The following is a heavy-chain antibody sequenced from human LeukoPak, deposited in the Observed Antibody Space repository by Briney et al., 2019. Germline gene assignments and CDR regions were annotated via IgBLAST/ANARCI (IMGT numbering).Heavy chain of an antibody. Sequence: PGGSLRLSCAASGFTFSSYAMSWVRQAPGKGLEWVSAISGSGGSTYYADSVKGRFTISRDNSKNTLYLQMNSLRAEDTAVYYCARESGDRGGGSGFFDYWGQGTLVTVSS. CDR1: GFTFSSYA. V-gene: IGHV3-23*01. J-gene: IGHJ4*02. D-gene: IGHD1-26*01. CDR2: ISGSGGST. CDR3: ARESGDRGGGSGFFDY.